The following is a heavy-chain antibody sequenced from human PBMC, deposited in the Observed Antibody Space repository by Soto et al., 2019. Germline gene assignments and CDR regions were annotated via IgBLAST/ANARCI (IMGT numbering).Heavy chain of an antibody. Sequence: EVQLLDSGGGLVQPGGSLRLSCAASGFTFIGYALTWVRQAPGKGLEWVSALSGGGDATFYADYVKGRCTNSRDNSKNALYLQRNTQRAEDTAVYYCARNFSGSPCRPDFWYFDLWGRGTLVTVSS. CDR3: ARNFSGSPCRPDFWYFDL. V-gene: IGHV3-23*01. D-gene: IGHD3-10*01. J-gene: IGHJ2*01. CDR1: GFTFIGYA. CDR2: LSGGGDAT.